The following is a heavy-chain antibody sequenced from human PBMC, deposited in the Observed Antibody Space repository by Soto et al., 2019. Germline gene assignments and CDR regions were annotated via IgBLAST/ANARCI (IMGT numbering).Heavy chain of an antibody. D-gene: IGHD6-6*01. CDR1: GFSFSGSA. J-gene: IGHJ6*03. Sequence: GGSLRLSCAASGFSFSGSAMHWVRQASGKGLEWVGRIRSKANSYATAYAASVKGRFTISRDDSKNTAYLQMNSLKTEDTDVYYCTSSYSSSLSTDTLTTHPRVGYMDVWGKATTVTVSS. V-gene: IGHV3-73*01. CDR2: IRSKANSYAT. CDR3: TSSYSSSLSTDTLTTHPRVGYMDV.